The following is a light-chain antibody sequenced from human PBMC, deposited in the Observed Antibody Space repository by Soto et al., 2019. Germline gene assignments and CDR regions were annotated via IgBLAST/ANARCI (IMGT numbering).Light chain of an antibody. CDR3: SSYAGSNNLV. CDR1: SSDVGGYNH. CDR2: DVS. Sequence: QSALTQPPSASGSLGQSVTISCTGTSSDVGGYNHVSWYQQHPGKAPKLLIYDVSYRPSGVPDRFSGSKSGNTASLTVSGLQAEDETDYYCSSYAGSNNLVFGTGTKLTVL. J-gene: IGLJ1*01. V-gene: IGLV2-8*01.